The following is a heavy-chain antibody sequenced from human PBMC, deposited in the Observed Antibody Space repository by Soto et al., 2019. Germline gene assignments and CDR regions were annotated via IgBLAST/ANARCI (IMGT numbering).Heavy chain of an antibody. CDR1: GITISNYP. CDR3: VKDDGGYPSTAPH. J-gene: IGHJ4*02. CDR2: ISGSGDRT. Sequence: EVQLLESGGGLVQPGGSLRLSCAASGITISNYPMSWVRQAPGKGLDWVSGISGSGDRTYYADSEKCRFTISKDISRNSLSLQLGSLGVEDTAVYFCVKDDGGYPSTAPHWGQGTLVTVSS. V-gene: IGHV3-23*01. D-gene: IGHD3-22*01.